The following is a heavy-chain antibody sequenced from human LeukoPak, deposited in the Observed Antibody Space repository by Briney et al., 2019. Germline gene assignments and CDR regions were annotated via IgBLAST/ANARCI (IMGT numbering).Heavy chain of an antibody. J-gene: IGHJ6*03. Sequence: SETLSLTCTVSGGSISSYYWSWIRQPAGKGLEWIGRIYTSGSTNYNPSLKSRVTISVDTSKNQFSLKLNSVTAADTAVYYCAREPRYCSRTTSCYHANYFYYMDVWGKGTTVTVSS. CDR2: IYTSGST. D-gene: IGHD2-2*01. V-gene: IGHV4-4*07. CDR1: GGSISSYY. CDR3: AREPRYCSRTTSCYHANYFYYMDV.